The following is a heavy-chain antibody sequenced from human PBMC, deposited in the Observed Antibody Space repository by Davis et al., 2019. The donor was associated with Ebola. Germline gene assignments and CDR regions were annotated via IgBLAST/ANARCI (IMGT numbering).Heavy chain of an antibody. CDR2: IRSKANSYAT. CDR3: AKGAGYSSSFFDY. Sequence: GGSLRLSCAASGFTFSGSAMHWVRQASGKGLEWVGRIRSKANSYATAYAASVKGRFTISRDNAKNSLYLQMNSLRAEDTALYYCAKGAGYSSSFFDYWGQGTLVTVSS. J-gene: IGHJ4*02. CDR1: GFTFSGSA. V-gene: IGHV3-73*01. D-gene: IGHD6-13*01.